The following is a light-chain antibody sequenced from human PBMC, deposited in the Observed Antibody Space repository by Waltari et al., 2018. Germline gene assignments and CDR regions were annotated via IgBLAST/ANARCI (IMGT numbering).Light chain of an antibody. CDR2: QDS. J-gene: IGLJ3*02. CDR1: KLGDKY. CDR3: QLWDSSTAWV. V-gene: IGLV3-1*01. Sequence: SYELTQPPSVSVSPGQTASITCSGDKLGDKYVCWYQQKPGQSPVLVISQDSKRPSGIPEPFSGSNSGNTATLTISGTQAMDEADYYCQLWDSSTAWVFGGGTKLTV.